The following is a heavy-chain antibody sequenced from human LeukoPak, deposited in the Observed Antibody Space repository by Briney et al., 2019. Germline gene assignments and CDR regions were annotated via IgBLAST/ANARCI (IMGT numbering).Heavy chain of an antibody. J-gene: IGHJ6*03. V-gene: IGHV1-18*01. Sequence: ASVKVSCKASGYTFTSYGISWVRQAPGQGLEWMGWIIAYNGNTNYAQKLQGRVTMTTDTSTSTAYMELRSLRSDDTAVYYCARTTEGGYIGYFYYYYMDVWGKGTTVTISS. CDR1: GYTFTSYG. D-gene: IGHD5-18*01. CDR3: ARTTEGGYIGYFYYYYMDV. CDR2: IIAYNGNT.